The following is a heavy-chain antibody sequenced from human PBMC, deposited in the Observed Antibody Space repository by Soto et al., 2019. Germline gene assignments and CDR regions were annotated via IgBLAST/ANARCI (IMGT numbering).Heavy chain of an antibody. Sequence: ASAKVSSSASCYTFPSSAISCVRQAPGQGLEWMGWISAYNGNTNYAQKLQGRVTMTTDTSTSTAYLELRSLRSDDTAVYYCAKVEYYYDSSGYYLANWFDPWGQGTLVTVSS. J-gene: IGHJ5*02. CDR1: CYTFPSSA. V-gene: IGHV1-18*04. CDR2: ISAYNGNT. CDR3: AKVEYYYDSSGYYLANWFDP. D-gene: IGHD3-22*01.